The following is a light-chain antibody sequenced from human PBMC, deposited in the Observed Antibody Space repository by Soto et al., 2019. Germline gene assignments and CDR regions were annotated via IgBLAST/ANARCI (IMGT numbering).Light chain of an antibody. CDR1: QSVSTC. J-gene: IGKJ1*01. CDR3: QQYNSHPWT. CDR2: DAS. Sequence: DIQMTQSPSTLSASVGDRVTITCRASQSVSTCLAWYQQKLGKAPKLLIYDASILQSGVPSRFSGSRSGTEFTLTISSLQPDDFATDYCQQYNSHPWTFGHGTKVDIK. V-gene: IGKV1-5*01.